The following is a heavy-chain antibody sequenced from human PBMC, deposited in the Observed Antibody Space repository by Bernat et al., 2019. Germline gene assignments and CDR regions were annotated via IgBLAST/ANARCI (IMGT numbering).Heavy chain of an antibody. CDR2: ISSSSSYI. V-gene: IGHV3-21*01. CDR1: GFGFSTYS. CDR3: ARAPYDFWSGSNFDH. J-gene: IGHJ4*02. D-gene: IGHD3-3*01. Sequence: EVQLVESGGGLVKPGVSLRLSCAASGFGFSTYSMNWVRQAPGEGLEWGSSISSSSSYIYYADSVKGRFTISRDNAKNSLYLQMNSLRAEDTAVYYCARAPYDFWSGSNFDHWGQGILVTVSS.